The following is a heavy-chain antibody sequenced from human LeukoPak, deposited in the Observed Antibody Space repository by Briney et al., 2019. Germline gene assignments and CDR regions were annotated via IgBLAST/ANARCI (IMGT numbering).Heavy chain of an antibody. CDR3: TTAMTTVVYKNDY. Sequence: GGSLRLSCASSGFSFSSYWMNWVRQAPGKGLEGVGRIKRKSDGGTTDYAAPVKGRFTISRDDSKNTLFLQMNSLKTEDTAFYYCTTAMTTVVYKNDYWGQGTLVTVSS. D-gene: IGHD4-23*01. CDR1: GFSFSSYW. CDR2: IKRKSDGGTT. J-gene: IGHJ4*02. V-gene: IGHV3-15*01.